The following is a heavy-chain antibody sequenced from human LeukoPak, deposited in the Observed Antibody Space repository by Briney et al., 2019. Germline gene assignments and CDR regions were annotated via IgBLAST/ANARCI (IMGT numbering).Heavy chain of an antibody. CDR3: ARPKDNSLYCFDY. Sequence: ASVKVSCKTSGYTFTNYGISWVRQAPGLGLEWMGWISAYNGNTNYAQKVQGRVTMTTDTSTSTAYMELRSLRFDDTAVYYCARPKDNSLYCFDYWGQGTLVTVSS. V-gene: IGHV1-18*01. CDR2: ISAYNGNT. J-gene: IGHJ4*02. CDR1: GYTFTNYG. D-gene: IGHD1-20*01.